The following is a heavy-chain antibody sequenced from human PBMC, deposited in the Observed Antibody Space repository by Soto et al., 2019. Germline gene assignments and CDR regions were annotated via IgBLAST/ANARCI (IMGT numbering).Heavy chain of an antibody. Sequence: EVQVVESGGGLVQPGGSLRLSCAASGFSFSDHHMDWVRQAPGKGLEWVGRIRNKPNSDTTEYAASVKGRFTISRDDSKNSLYLQMNSVKSEDTAVYYCIPPGSGFHIGGQGTMVTVSS. CDR2: IRNKPNSDTT. V-gene: IGHV3-72*01. D-gene: IGHD2-15*01. CDR1: GFSFSDHH. J-gene: IGHJ3*02. CDR3: IPPGSGFHI.